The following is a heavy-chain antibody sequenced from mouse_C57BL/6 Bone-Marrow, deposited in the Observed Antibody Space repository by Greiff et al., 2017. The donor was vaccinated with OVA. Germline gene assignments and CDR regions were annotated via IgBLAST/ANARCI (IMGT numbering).Heavy chain of an antibody. Sequence: EVQGVESGGDLVKPGGSLKLSCAASGFTFSSYGMSWVRQTPDKRLEWVATISSGGSYTYYPDSVTGRFIISRANAKHTLYLQMSRRNSEDTTMYYCARQSFITTIVAPVRGTGTTVTVSS. J-gene: IGHJ1*03. CDR3: ARQSFITTIVAPV. D-gene: IGHD1-1*01. V-gene: IGHV5-6*01. CDR2: ISSGGSYT. CDR1: GFTFSSYG.